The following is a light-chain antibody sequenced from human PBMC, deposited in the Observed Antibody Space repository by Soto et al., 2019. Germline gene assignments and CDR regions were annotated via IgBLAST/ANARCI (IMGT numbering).Light chain of an antibody. Sequence: QSVLTQPPSVSGAPGETVTISCTGSSSNVGAGYDVHWYLQLPGTAPKLLMFNINQRPSGVPDRFSGSKSGTSASLAISGLQSEDEADYYCAAWDHSLNGVVFGGGTKVTVL. CDR3: AAWDHSLNGVV. CDR1: SSNVGAGYD. J-gene: IGLJ2*01. CDR2: NIN. V-gene: IGLV1-40*01.